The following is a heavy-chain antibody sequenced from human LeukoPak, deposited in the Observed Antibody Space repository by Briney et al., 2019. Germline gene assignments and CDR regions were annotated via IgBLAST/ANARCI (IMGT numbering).Heavy chain of an antibody. CDR1: GFTFISYW. J-gene: IGHJ4*02. Sequence: GGSLRLSCSASGFTFISYWMSWVRQAPGKVLERVANIKQDGSEKYDVDSVKGRFTISRDNAKNSLYLQMNSLRAEDTAVYYCARLSDDFWSGYPEYYFDYWGQGTLVTVSS. CDR3: ARLSDDFWSGYPEYYFDY. D-gene: IGHD3-3*01. CDR2: IKQDGSEK. V-gene: IGHV3-7*01.